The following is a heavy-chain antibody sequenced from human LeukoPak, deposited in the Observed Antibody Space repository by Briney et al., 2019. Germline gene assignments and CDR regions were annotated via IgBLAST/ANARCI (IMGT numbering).Heavy chain of an antibody. CDR3: ARESFYGMDV. CDR1: GFTFSRYW. V-gene: IGHV3-74*01. J-gene: IGHJ6*02. Sequence: PWGSLRLSCAASGFTFSRYWMNWVRQAPGKGLVWVSRINSDGSSTRYADSVKGRFTISRDNAKNTMYLQMNSLRAEDTAVYYCARESFYGMDVWGQGTTVTVSS. CDR2: INSDGSST.